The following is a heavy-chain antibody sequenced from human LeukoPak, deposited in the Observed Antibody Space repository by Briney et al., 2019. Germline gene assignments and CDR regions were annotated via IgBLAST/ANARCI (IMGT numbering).Heavy chain of an antibody. CDR1: VGSISSSSYY. Sequence: SETLSLTCTVSVGSISSSSYYWGSIRQPPGKGLEWIGSIYYSGSTYYNPSLKSRVTISVDTSKNQFSLKLSSVTAADTAVYYCAREPPVATIRDAFDIWGQGTMVTVSS. CDR3: AREPPVATIRDAFDI. V-gene: IGHV4-39*07. CDR2: IYYSGST. J-gene: IGHJ3*02. D-gene: IGHD5-24*01.